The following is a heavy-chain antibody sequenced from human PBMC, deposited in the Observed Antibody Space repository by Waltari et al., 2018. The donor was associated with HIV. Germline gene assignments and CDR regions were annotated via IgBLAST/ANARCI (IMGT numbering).Heavy chain of an antibody. J-gene: IGHJ3*02. CDR1: VFTFSDYT. CDR2: IAVSSAYT. D-gene: IGHD2-15*01. Sequence: QVHLVESGGALVKPGESLRLSCVGSVFTFSDYTMTWIRQAPGKRLEGVSYIAVSSAYTNYGDSVKGRFTMSRDDAKKSLFLQINSLRPEDTAVYYCARVARGLRQGSFDIWGQGTMVTVSS. V-gene: IGHV3-11*05. CDR3: ARVARGLRQGSFDI.